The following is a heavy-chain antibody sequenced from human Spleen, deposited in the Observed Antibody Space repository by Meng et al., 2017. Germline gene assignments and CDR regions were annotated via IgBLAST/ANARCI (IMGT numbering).Heavy chain of an antibody. CDR1: GGAISTSGYY. Sequence: QPQLQQSRPGLVKPSEALSLTCSVSGGAISTSGYYWGWIRQPPGKGLEWMGSIGHSGITYYTPSLKSRVTVSIDTSKSQISLKLTSVTAADTAVYYCVRSSGWVRTGFDPWGQGTLVTVSS. CDR3: VRSSGWVRTGFDP. D-gene: IGHD6-19*01. CDR2: IGHSGIT. V-gene: IGHV4-39*01. J-gene: IGHJ5*02.